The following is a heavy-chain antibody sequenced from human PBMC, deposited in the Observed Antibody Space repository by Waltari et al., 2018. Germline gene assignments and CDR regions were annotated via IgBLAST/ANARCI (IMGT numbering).Heavy chain of an antibody. V-gene: IGHV4-34*01. CDR2: INHSGST. Sequence: QVQLQQWGAGLLKPSETLSLTCAVYGGSFSGYYWSWIRQPPGKGLEWIGEINHSGSTNSNPSLKSRVTISVDTSKNQFSLKLSSVTAADTAVYYCARGSRSGYSYGLTVGTIRDFDYWGQGTLVTVSS. D-gene: IGHD5-18*01. CDR1: GGSFSGYY. J-gene: IGHJ4*02. CDR3: ARGSRSGYSYGLTVGTIRDFDY.